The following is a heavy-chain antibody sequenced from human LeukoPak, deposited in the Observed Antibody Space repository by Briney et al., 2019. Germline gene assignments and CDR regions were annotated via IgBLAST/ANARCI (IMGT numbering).Heavy chain of an antibody. J-gene: IGHJ4*02. D-gene: IGHD3-16*01. V-gene: IGHV4-39*07. CDR2: IYYSGST. CDR3: ARDNSVEVTTMIIFDY. CDR1: GGSISSSSYY. Sequence: PSETLSLTCTVSGGSISSSSYYWGWIRQPPGKGLEWIGSIYYSGSTYSNPSLKSRVAISVDTSKNQFSLKVSSVTAADTAVYYCARDNSVEVTTMIIFDYWGQGARVTVSS.